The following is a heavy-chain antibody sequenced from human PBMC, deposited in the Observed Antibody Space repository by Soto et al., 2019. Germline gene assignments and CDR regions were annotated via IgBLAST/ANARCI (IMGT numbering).Heavy chain of an antibody. D-gene: IGHD2-15*01. CDR3: APHVSCSGGSCQYDAFAI. CDR2: ITADGGT. Sequence: EVQVLESGGGLVQPGGSLRLSCEGSEFTVSGHAMTWIRQAPGKGPEWVSTITADGGTYYAASVKGRFAMSRDTSENTLYLQMNSLGAEDTAAYYCAPHVSCSGGSCQYDAFAIRGQGTMVTVSS. J-gene: IGHJ3*02. CDR1: EFTVSGHA. V-gene: IGHV3-23*01.